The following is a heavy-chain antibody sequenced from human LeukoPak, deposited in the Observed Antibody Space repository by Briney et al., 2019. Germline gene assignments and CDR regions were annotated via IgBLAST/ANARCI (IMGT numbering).Heavy chain of an antibody. J-gene: IGHJ5*02. CDR1: RFTLSSYD. D-gene: IGHD7-27*01. CDR3: TRGGDGFDP. Sequence: GESLRLSCAASRFTLSSYDIHWVRQPTGKGLEWVSAIATAGDTFYSASVKGRFTISRENAKNSLYLQMNSLRVGDTAVYYCTRGGDGFDPWGQGTLVTVSS. CDR2: IATAGDT. V-gene: IGHV3-13*01.